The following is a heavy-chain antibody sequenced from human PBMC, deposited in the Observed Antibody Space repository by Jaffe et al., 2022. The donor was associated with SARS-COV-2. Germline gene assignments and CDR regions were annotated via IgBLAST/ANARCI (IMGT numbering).Heavy chain of an antibody. CDR3: AREAYCGGDCYSEWDNWFDP. V-gene: IGHV1-69*01. CDR1: GGTFSSYA. CDR2: IIPIFGTA. Sequence: QVQLVQSGAEVKKPGSSVKVSCKASGGTFSSYAISWVRQAPGQGLEWMGGIIPIFGTANYAQKFQGRVTITADESTSTAYMELSSLRSEDTAVYYCAREAYCGGDCYSEWDNWFDPWGQGTLVTVSS. D-gene: IGHD2-21*02. J-gene: IGHJ5*02.